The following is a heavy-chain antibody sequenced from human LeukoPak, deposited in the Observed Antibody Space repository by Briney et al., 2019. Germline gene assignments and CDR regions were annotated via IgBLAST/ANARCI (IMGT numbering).Heavy chain of an antibody. V-gene: IGHV3-20*04. J-gene: IGHJ4*02. D-gene: IGHD4-17*01. CDR1: GFTSDDYG. CDR2: INWNGGST. CDR3: ARDYGDYEYFDY. Sequence: GGSLRLSCAASGFTSDDYGMSWVRQAPGKGLEWVSGINWNGGSTGYADSVKGRFTISRDNAKNSLYLQMNSLRAEDTAFYYCARDYGDYEYFDYWGQGTLVTVSS.